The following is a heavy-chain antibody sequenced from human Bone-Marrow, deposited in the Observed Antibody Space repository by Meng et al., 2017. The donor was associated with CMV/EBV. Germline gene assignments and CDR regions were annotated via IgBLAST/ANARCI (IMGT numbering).Heavy chain of an antibody. D-gene: IGHD3-10*02. V-gene: IGHV3-48*03. J-gene: IGHJ6*02. CDR3: ARARKRGDDKLLRQRVKRDYVGMDV. Sequence: GESLKISCAASGFIFSTYEMNWVRQAPGKGLEWVSYISVSGITTYYADSVKGRFTISRDNAKNSLYMQMNSLRAEDTAVYYCARARKRGDDKLLRQRVKRDYVGMDVWGQGTTVTVSS. CDR1: GFIFSTYE. CDR2: ISVSGITT.